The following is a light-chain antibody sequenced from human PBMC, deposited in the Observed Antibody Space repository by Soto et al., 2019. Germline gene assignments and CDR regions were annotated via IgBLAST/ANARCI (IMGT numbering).Light chain of an antibody. Sequence: SYELTQPPSVSVSPGQTXXXXCSGDKLGDKYACWYQQKPGQSPVLVIYQDSKRPSGIPERFSGSNSGNTATLTISGTQAMDEADYYCQAWDSSTYVVFGGGTKLTVL. CDR2: QDS. V-gene: IGLV3-1*01. CDR1: KLGDKY. CDR3: QAWDSSTYVV. J-gene: IGLJ2*01.